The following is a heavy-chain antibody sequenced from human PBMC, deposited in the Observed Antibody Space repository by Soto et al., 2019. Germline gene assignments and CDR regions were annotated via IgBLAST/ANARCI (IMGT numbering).Heavy chain of an antibody. J-gene: IGHJ6*04. CDR1: GYIFTSYY. D-gene: IGHD2-2*01. CDR2: IYPDDSDA. V-gene: IGHV5-51*01. Sequence: GESLKISCKGSGYIFTSYYIARVRQMPGKGLEWMGIIYPDDSDATYSPSFQGQVTISADKSISTAYLQWSSLKASDTAMYYCARHLYCSGISCYRSHYYGMDVWGEGTTVTVSS. CDR3: ARHLYCSGISCYRSHYYGMDV.